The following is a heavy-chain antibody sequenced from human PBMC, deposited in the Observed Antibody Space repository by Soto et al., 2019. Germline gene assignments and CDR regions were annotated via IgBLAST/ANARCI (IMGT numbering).Heavy chain of an antibody. Sequence: QLQLQESGPGLVKPSETLSLTCTVSGGSISSSSYYWGWIRQPPGKGLEWIGSIYYSGSTYYNPSLKSRVPISVDTSKSQFSLTLSSVTAADTAVYYCARHITGYSSGWYNSWGYWGQGTLVTVSS. V-gene: IGHV4-39*01. CDR2: IYYSGST. J-gene: IGHJ4*02. CDR3: ARHITGYSSGWYNSWGY. CDR1: GGSISSSSYY. D-gene: IGHD6-13*01.